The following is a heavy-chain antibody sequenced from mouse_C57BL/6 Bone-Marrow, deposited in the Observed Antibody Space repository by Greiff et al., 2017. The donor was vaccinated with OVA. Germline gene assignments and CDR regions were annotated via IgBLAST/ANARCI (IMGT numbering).Heavy chain of an antibody. D-gene: IGHD4-1*01. CDR1: GFSLTSYA. CDR2: IWTGGGT. V-gene: IGHV2-9-1*01. J-gene: IGHJ2*01. CDR3: AGPY. Sequence: VKVVESGPGLVAPSQSLSITCTVSGFSLTSYAISWVRQPPGKGLVWLGVIWTGGGTNYNSAPKSRLSISKDNSKSQVYLKMNSLQADDTARYDFAGPYWGQGTTLTVSS.